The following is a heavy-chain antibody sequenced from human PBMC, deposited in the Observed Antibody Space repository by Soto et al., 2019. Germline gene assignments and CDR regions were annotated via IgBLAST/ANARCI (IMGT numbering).Heavy chain of an antibody. Sequence: EVQLVESGGGLVKPGGSLRLSCAASGFTFSSYSMNWVRQAPGKGLEWVSSISSSSSYIYYADSVKGRFTISRDNAKNSLYLQMNSLRAEDTAVYYCVASGYSGYDPWYFDLWGRGTLVTVSS. CDR1: GFTFSSYS. J-gene: IGHJ2*01. D-gene: IGHD5-12*01. CDR2: ISSSSSYI. V-gene: IGHV3-21*01. CDR3: VASGYSGYDPWYFDL.